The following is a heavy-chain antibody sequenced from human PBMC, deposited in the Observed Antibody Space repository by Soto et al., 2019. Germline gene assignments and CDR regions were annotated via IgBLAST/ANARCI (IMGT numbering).Heavy chain of an antibody. V-gene: IGHV4-31*03. CDR2: VYYSGST. CDR3: ARDHSRSTFPLCRNDAFDT. D-gene: IGHD6-6*01. Sequence: QVQLQESGPGLVKPSQTLSLTCTVSGDSISSGGYYWSRFRQHPGKGLEWIGSVYYSGSTYYNPSLKIRVTIAVDTPKNHFSPKLNSVTAAETAVYYCARDHSRSTFPLCRNDAFDTWGQGTMVTVSS. J-gene: IGHJ3*02. CDR1: GDSISSGGYY.